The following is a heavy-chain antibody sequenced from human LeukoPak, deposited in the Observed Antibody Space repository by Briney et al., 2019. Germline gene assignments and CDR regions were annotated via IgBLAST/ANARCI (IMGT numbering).Heavy chain of an antibody. CDR3: ATETNGRHYDY. D-gene: IGHD1-14*01. Sequence: GGSLRLSCTASGLTFSTSGFNWVRQAPGKGLEGVASICPTGSDRYHADSMKGGLTIYRDKAKKFLYLQMNSLRAEDTAVYYCATETNGRHYDYWGQGTLLTVSS. CDR2: ICPTGSDR. J-gene: IGHJ4*02. CDR1: GLTFSTSG. V-gene: IGHV3-21*01.